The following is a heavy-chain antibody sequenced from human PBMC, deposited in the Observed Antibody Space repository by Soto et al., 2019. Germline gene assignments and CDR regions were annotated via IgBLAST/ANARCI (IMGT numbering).Heavy chain of an antibody. CDR1: GGSISSNNYY. D-gene: IGHD2-15*01. CDR3: ARRCISGSCYPYYFDN. V-gene: IGHV4-39*01. J-gene: IGHJ4*02. CDR2: ISYTGST. Sequence: PSETLSLTCTVSGGSISSNNYYWGWFRQPPGKGLEWIGSISYTGSTYHNPSLKSRVTIPLDTSRNQFSLKLSSVTAADTAVYYCARRCISGSCYPYYFDNRGQGTLVTVSS.